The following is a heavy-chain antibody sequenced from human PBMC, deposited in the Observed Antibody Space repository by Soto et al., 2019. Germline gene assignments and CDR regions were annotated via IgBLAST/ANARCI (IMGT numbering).Heavy chain of an antibody. J-gene: IGHJ4*02. CDR1: GGSISSYY. V-gene: IGHV4-59*08. D-gene: IGHD4-17*01. CDR2: IYYSGST. CDR3: ARLTYGKLFGY. Sequence: SETLSLTCTVSGGSISSYYWSWIRQPPGKGLEWIGYIYYSGSTNYNPSLKSRVTISVDTSKNQFSLKLSSVTAADTAVYYCARLTYGKLFGYWGQGTLVTVSS.